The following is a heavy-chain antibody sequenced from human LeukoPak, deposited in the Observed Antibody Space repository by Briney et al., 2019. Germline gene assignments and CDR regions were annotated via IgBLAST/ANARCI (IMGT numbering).Heavy chain of an antibody. V-gene: IGHV3-30*04. CDR2: ISYDGSNK. Sequence: GGSLRLSCAASGFTFSSYAMHWVRQAPGKGLEWVAVISYDGSNKYYADSVKGRFTISRDNSKNTLYLQMDSLRAEDTAVYYCARDPKPNSGQYNWFDPWGQGTLVTVSS. CDR3: ARDPKPNSGQYNWFDP. CDR1: GFTFSSYA. D-gene: IGHD5-12*01. J-gene: IGHJ5*02.